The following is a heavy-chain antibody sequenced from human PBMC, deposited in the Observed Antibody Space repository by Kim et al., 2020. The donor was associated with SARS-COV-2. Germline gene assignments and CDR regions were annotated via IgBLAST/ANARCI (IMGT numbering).Heavy chain of an antibody. CDR2: FDPEDGET. CDR1: GYTLTELS. CDR3: ATTRLTENQIWFGDHPGFDP. V-gene: IGHV1-24*01. Sequence: ASVKVSCKVSGYTLTELSMHWVRQAPGKGLEWMGGFDPEDGETIYAQKFQGRVTMTEDTSTDTAYMELSSLRSEDTAVYYCATTRLTENQIWFGDHPGFDPWGQGTLVTVSS. D-gene: IGHD3-10*01. J-gene: IGHJ5*02.